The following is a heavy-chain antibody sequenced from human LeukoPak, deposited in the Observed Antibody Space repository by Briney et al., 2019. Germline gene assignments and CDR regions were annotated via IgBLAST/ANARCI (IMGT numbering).Heavy chain of an antibody. Sequence: PGGSLRLSCTASGLTFSGAWMTWVRQAPEKGLEWVANIREDGTEKNYVDSVKGRFTISRDNVKNSLYLQMNSLRAEDTALYYCARAPGVRYYYYMDVWGKGTTVTVSS. CDR2: IREDGTEK. V-gene: IGHV3-7*03. D-gene: IGHD2-8*01. CDR1: GLTFSGAW. J-gene: IGHJ6*03. CDR3: ARAPGVRYYYYMDV.